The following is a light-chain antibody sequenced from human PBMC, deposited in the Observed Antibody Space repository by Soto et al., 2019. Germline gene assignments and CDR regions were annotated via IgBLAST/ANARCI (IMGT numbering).Light chain of an antibody. Sequence: DIVMTQSPDSLAVSLGERATINCKSSQSVLYSSNNKNYLAWYQQKSGQPPKLLISWASTRESGVTDRFSGRGSGTDFTLTISSLQAGDVAVYYCQQYFSTPVSFGQGTKVEIK. CDR3: QQYFSTPVS. CDR1: QSVLYSSNNKNY. V-gene: IGKV4-1*01. CDR2: WAS. J-gene: IGKJ1*01.